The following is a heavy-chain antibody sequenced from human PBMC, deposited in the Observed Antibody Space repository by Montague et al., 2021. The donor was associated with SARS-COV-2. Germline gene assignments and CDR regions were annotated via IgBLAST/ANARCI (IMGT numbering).Heavy chain of an antibody. Sequence: SETLSLTCTVSGGSIRNYYWTWIRQSPGKGLEWIGFIYYSRSTHSNPSLESRVTISVDTSQNQFSLNLTSVTAADTAVYYCARGEILTANSGYIYRGVDVWGQGTTVTVSS. V-gene: IGHV4-59*01. CDR1: GGSIRNYY. J-gene: IGHJ6*02. CDR2: IYYSRST. CDR3: ARGEILTANSGYIYRGVDV. D-gene: IGHD5-24*01.